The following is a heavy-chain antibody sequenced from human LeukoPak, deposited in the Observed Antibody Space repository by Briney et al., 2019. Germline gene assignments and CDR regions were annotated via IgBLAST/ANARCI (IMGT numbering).Heavy chain of an antibody. V-gene: IGHV3-30*03. J-gene: IGHJ4*02. CDR2: VSYDGITK. CDR1: GFTFSNYG. D-gene: IGHD2-15*01. CDR3: VYCSGGNCYYAVRGWTY. Sequence: GGSLRLSCVASGFTFSNYGMHWVRRAPGKGLEWVAVVSYDGITKQYADSVRGRFTISRDNSKNTVYLEMNSLRPEDTAVYYCVYCSGGNCYYAVRGWTYWGQGTLVTVSS.